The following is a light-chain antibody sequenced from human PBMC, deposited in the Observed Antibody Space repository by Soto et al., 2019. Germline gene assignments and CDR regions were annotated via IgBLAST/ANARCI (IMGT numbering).Light chain of an antibody. CDR2: NLN. CDR1: SSNIGSNT. Sequence: QSVLTQPPSASGTPGQRVIISCSGGSSNIGSNTVNWYQQLPRSAPELLIYNLNRRPSGVPDRFSGSKSGTSASLAISGLQSEDEADYYCAAWDDSLNGHVVFGGGTKLTVL. V-gene: IGLV1-44*01. J-gene: IGLJ2*01. CDR3: AAWDDSLNGHVV.